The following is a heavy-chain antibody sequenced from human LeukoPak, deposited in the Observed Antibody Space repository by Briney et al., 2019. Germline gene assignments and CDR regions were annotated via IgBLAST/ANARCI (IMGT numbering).Heavy chain of an antibody. V-gene: IGHV3-66*04. CDR3: ARHGIGDRSGTPRWWFDP. CDR2: IYSGGST. D-gene: IGHD3-10*01. J-gene: IGHJ5*02. CDR1: EFSVGSNY. Sequence: GGSLRLSCAASEFSVGSNYMTWVRQAPGKGLEWVSLIYSGGSTYYADSVKGRFTISRDNSKNTLYLQMNSLRAEDTAVYYCARHGIGDRSGTPRWWFDPWGQGTLVTVSS.